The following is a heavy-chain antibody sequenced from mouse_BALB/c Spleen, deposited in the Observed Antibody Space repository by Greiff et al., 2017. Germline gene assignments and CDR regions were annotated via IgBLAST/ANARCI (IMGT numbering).Heavy chain of an antibody. V-gene: IGHV1-7*01. CDR2: INPSTGYT. Sequence: QVQLKESGAELAKPGASVKMSCKASGYTFTSYWMHWVKQRPGQGLEWIGYINPSTGYTEYNQKFKDKATLTADKSSSTAYMQLSSLTSEDSAVYYCARDWVDYWGQGTTLTVSS. D-gene: IGHD4-1*01. CDR1: GYTFTSYW. J-gene: IGHJ2*01. CDR3: ARDWVDY.